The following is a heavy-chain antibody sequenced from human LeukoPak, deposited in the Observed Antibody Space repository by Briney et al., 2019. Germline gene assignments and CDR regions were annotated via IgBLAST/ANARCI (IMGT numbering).Heavy chain of an antibody. CDR3: ARLPRNYGDYVAY. D-gene: IGHD4-17*01. J-gene: IGHJ4*02. V-gene: IGHV1-2*04. Sequence: ASVTVSCKASRYTFTDYYINWVRPAPGQGREWMGWINPNSGGTNYAQKFQGWVTLTRDTSISTAYMELSRLRSDDTAIYYWARLPRNYGDYVAYWGQGTLVTVSS. CDR1: RYTFTDYY. CDR2: INPNSGGT.